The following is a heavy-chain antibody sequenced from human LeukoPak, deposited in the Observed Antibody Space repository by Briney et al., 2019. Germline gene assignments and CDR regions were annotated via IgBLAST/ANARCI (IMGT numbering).Heavy chain of an antibody. CDR2: IIPIFGTA. V-gene: IGHV1-69*05. CDR1: GGTFSSYA. D-gene: IGHD3-9*01. Sequence: SVKVSCKASGGTFSSYAISWVRQAPGQGLEWMGGIIPIFGTANYAQKFQGRVTITTDEYTSTAYMELSSLRSEDTAVYYCAASETYYDILTGLNYYYYMDVWGKGTTVTVSS. CDR3: AASETYYDILTGLNYYYYMDV. J-gene: IGHJ6*03.